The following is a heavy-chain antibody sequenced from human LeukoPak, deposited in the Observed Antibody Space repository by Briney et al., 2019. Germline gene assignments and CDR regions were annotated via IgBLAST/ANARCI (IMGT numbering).Heavy chain of an antibody. CDR1: GFTFSSYA. V-gene: IGHV3-23*01. CDR2: ISGSGGRT. D-gene: IGHD5-12*01. J-gene: IGHJ6*02. Sequence: PGGSLRLSCAASGFTFSSYAMSWVRQAPGKGLEWVSAISGSGGRTYYADSVKGRFTISRDNSKSTLYLQMNSLRAEDTAVYYCAKNSGYEEGFYGMDVWGQGTTVTVSS. CDR3: AKNSGYEEGFYGMDV.